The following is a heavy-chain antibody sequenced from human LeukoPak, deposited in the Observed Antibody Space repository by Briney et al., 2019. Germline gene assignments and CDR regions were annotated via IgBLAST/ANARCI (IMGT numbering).Heavy chain of an antibody. J-gene: IGHJ6*03. Sequence: GGSLRLSCAASGFTFSSYSMNWVRQAPGKGLEWVSSISSSSSYIYYADSVKGRFTISRDNAKNSLYLQMNSLRAEDTAVYYCARGGYSDYYMDVWGKGTTVTISS. V-gene: IGHV3-21*01. CDR2: ISSSSSYI. D-gene: IGHD6-13*01. CDR3: ARGGYSDYYMDV. CDR1: GFTFSSYS.